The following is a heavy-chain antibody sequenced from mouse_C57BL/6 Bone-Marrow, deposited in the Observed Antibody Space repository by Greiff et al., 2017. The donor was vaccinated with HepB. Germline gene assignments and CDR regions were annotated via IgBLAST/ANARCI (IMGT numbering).Heavy chain of an antibody. J-gene: IGHJ4*01. CDR3: ARFYYDYDYYAMDY. Sequence: EVKLVESGGGLVQPGGSLSLSCAASGFTFTDYYMSWVRQPPGKALEWLGFIRNKANGYTTEYSASVKGRFTISRDNSQSILYLQMNALRAEDSATYHCARFYYDYDYYAMDYWGQGTSVTVSS. CDR2: IRNKANGYTT. CDR1: GFTFTDYY. V-gene: IGHV7-3*01. D-gene: IGHD2-4*01.